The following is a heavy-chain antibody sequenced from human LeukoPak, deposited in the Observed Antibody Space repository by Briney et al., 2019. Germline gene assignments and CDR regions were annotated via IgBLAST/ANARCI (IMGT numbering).Heavy chain of an antibody. CDR3: ARDYASSKRGFYFHMDV. J-gene: IGHJ6*03. Sequence: SQTLSLTCAISGDSVSGNNAAWNWMRQSPSRGLEWLGRTYYRSRWYNDYAVSVKSRVIISPDTSKNQFSLQLNSVTPEDTALYFCARDYASSKRGFYFHMDVWGKGTTVTVSS. V-gene: IGHV6-1*01. CDR2: TYYRSRWYN. D-gene: IGHD3-10*01. CDR1: GDSVSGNNAA.